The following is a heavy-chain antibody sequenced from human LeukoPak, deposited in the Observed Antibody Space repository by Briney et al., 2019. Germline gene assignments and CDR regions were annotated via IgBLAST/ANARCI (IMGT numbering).Heavy chain of an antibody. J-gene: IGHJ4*02. Sequence: GGSLRLSCAASGFTFSSYGMHWVRQAPGKGLEWVAVISYDGSNKYYADSVKGRFTISRDNSKNTLYLQMNSLRAEDTAVYYCATAIQQLVTLAHWGQGTLVTVSS. D-gene: IGHD6-13*01. V-gene: IGHV3-30*03. CDR2: ISYDGSNK. CDR3: ATAIQQLVTLAH. CDR1: GFTFSSYG.